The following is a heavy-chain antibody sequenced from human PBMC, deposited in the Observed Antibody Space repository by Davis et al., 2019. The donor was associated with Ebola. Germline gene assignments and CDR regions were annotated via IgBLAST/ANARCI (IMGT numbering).Heavy chain of an antibody. V-gene: IGHV4-34*01. D-gene: IGHD2-15*01. J-gene: IGHJ4*02. Sequence: PSETLSLTCAVYGGSFSGYYWSWIRQPPGKGLEWIEEINHSGSTNYNPSLKSRVTISVDTSKNQFSLKLSSVTAADTAVYYCARVGSLRSGGSFDYWGQGTLVTVSS. CDR1: GGSFSGYY. CDR2: INHSGST. CDR3: ARVGSLRSGGSFDY.